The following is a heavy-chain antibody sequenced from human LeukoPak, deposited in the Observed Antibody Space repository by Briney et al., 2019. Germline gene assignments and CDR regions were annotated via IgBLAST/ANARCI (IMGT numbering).Heavy chain of an antibody. V-gene: IGHV3-7*01. Sequence: PGGSLRLSCAASGFTFSSYWMSWVRQAPGKGLEWVANIKQDGSEKYYVDSVKGRFTISRGNAKNSLYLQMNSLRAEDTAVYYCARDPYGSDYGWFDPWGQGTLVTVSS. CDR1: GFTFSSYW. CDR3: ARDPYGSDYGWFDP. CDR2: IKQDGSEK. D-gene: IGHD3-10*01. J-gene: IGHJ5*02.